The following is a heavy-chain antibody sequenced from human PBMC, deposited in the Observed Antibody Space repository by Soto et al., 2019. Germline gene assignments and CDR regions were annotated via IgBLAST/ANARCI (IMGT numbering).Heavy chain of an antibody. CDR1: GGTFSSYA. CDR2: IIPIFGTA. Sequence: SVKVSCKASGGTFSSYAISWVRQAPGQGLEWMGGIIPIFGTANYAQKFQGRVTITADESTSTAYMELSSLRSEETAVYYCDRGTVVVIGPSAPFDYWGQGSLVTVSS. D-gene: IGHD3-22*01. J-gene: IGHJ4*02. V-gene: IGHV1-69*13. CDR3: DRGTVVVIGPSAPFDY.